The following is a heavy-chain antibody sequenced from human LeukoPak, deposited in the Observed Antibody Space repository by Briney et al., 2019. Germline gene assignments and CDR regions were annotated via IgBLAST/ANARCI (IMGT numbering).Heavy chain of an antibody. CDR1: GFSFSSYT. CDR3: ARDALSLGYCSSTSCYAYYMDV. Sequence: GGSLRLSCSASGFSFSSYTMTWVRQAPGKGPEWVSIISGGGDTTFYTDSVKGRFTISRDNSKNTLYLQMNSLRAEDTAVYYCARDALSLGYCSSTSCYAYYMDVWGKGTTVTISS. CDR2: ISGGGDTT. V-gene: IGHV3-23*01. D-gene: IGHD2-2*01. J-gene: IGHJ6*03.